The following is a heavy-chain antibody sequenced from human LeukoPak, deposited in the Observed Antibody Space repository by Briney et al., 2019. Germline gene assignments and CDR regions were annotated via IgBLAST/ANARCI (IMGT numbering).Heavy chain of an antibody. CDR2: ISGSGGST. V-gene: IGHV3-23*01. CDR3: ASPPFYGDYEDY. D-gene: IGHD4-17*01. J-gene: IGHJ4*02. CDR1: GFTFSSYS. Sequence: GGSLRLSCAASGFTFSSYSMSWVRQAPAKGLEWVSAISGSGGSTYYADSVKGRFTISRDNSKNTLYLQMNSLRAEDTAVYYCASPPFYGDYEDYWGQGTLVTVSS.